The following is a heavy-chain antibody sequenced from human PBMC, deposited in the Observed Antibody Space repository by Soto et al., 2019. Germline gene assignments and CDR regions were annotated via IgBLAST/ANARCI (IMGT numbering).Heavy chain of an antibody. CDR3: ARMATFGSLNWFDP. Sequence: GYSVKVACKASGYTFTNNDLTSVRQATGQGLEWMGWMNPGSGDTGYAQKFQGRVTMTRDISIATAYMELSSLRSDETAIYYCARMATFGSLNWFDPWGQGSLVTVSS. D-gene: IGHD3-16*01. CDR2: MNPGSGDT. CDR1: GYTFTNND. J-gene: IGHJ5*02. V-gene: IGHV1-8*01.